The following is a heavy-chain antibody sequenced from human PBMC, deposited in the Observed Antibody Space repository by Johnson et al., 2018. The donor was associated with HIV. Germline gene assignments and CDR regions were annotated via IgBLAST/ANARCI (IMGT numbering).Heavy chain of an antibody. D-gene: IGHD6-6*01. J-gene: IGHJ3*02. V-gene: IGHV3-13*01. CDR3: ARGGQLPALDAFDI. CDR2: IGTAGDT. Sequence: VHLVESGGGVVQPGRSLRLSCAASGFTFSSYDMHWVRQATGKGLEWVSAIGTAGDTYYPGPVKGRFTISSENAKNSLYLQMNSLKAEDTAVYYCARGGQLPALDAFDIWGQGTMVTVSS. CDR1: GFTFSSYD.